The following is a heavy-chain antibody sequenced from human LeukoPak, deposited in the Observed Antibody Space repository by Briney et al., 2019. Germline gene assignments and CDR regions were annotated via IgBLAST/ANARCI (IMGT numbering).Heavy chain of an antibody. CDR3: ASLYQLPYNDAFDI. Sequence: GASVKVSCKASGYTFTSYGISWVRQAPGQGLEWMGWISAYNGNTNYAQKLQGRVTMTTDTSTSTAYMELRSLRSDDTAVYYCASLYQLPYNDAFDIWGQGTMVTVSS. CDR2: ISAYNGNT. D-gene: IGHD2-2*02. V-gene: IGHV1-18*01. CDR1: GYTFTSYG. J-gene: IGHJ3*02.